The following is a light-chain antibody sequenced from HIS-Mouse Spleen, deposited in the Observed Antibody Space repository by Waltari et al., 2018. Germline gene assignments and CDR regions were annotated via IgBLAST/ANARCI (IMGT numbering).Light chain of an antibody. CDR1: ALPKTY. Sequence: SYELTQPPSVSVSPGQTARLTCSGDALPKTYAYWYQQKSGQAPVLVIYEDSKRPSVIPERFSGSSSGTMATLTISGAQVEDEADYYCYSTDSSGNHRVFGGGTKLTVL. V-gene: IGLV3-10*01. CDR3: YSTDSSGNHRV. CDR2: EDS. J-gene: IGLJ2*01.